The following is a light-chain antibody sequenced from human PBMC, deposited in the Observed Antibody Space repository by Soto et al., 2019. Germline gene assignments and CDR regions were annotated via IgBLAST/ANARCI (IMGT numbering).Light chain of an antibody. J-gene: IGLJ1*01. CDR1: SSNIGAGYD. Sequence: QSVLTQPPSVSGAPGQRVTISCTGCSSNIGAGYDVHWYQQLPGTAPKLLIYGNSNRPSGVPDRFSGSKSGTSASLAITGLQAEYEADYYCQSYDSSLSGYVFGTGTKLTVL. CDR2: GNS. CDR3: QSYDSSLSGYV. V-gene: IGLV1-40*01.